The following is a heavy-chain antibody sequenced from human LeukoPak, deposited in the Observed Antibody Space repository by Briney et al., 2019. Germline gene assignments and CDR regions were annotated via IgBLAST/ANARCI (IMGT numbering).Heavy chain of an antibody. CDR2: IYYSGST. CDR3: ARLADTVRGVMDYYYYYYMDV. Sequence: SETLSLTCTVSGGSISSYYWSWIRQPPGKGLEWIGYIYYSGSTNYNPSLKSRVTISVDTSKNQFSLKLSSVAAADTAVYYWARLADTVRGVMDYYYYYYMDVWGKGTAVTVSS. CDR1: GGSISSYY. J-gene: IGHJ6*03. V-gene: IGHV4-59*01. D-gene: IGHD3-10*01.